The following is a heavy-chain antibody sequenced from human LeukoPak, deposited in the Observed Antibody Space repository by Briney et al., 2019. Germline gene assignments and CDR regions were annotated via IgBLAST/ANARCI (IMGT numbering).Heavy chain of an antibody. D-gene: IGHD4-11*01. CDR1: GFTYSHYG. V-gene: IGHV3-33*06. CDR2: IWSDGTER. J-gene: IGHJ5*01. Sequence: GGSLRLSCAASGFTYSHYGMHWVRQVPGKGLEWVAVIWSDGTERYYGDAVKGRFTISRDNSMKTLYLQMNSLRGDDTAVYYCAKDAQRGFDYSNSLESWGQGTLVTVSS. CDR3: AKDAQRGFDYSNSLES.